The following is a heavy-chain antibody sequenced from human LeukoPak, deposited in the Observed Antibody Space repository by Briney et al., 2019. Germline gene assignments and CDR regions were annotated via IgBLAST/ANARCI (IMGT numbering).Heavy chain of an antibody. D-gene: IGHD3-22*01. V-gene: IGHV1-58*01. J-gene: IGHJ4*02. CDR1: GFTFISSA. CDR3: AADPSYSSGYRYYFDY. CDR2: IFVGSGNT. Sequence: ASVKVSCKTSGFTFISSAVQWVRQARGQRLDWIGWIFVGSGNTNYAQKLQESVSISRDMSTSPAYMELSSLRSEDTAVYYCAADPSYSSGYRYYFDYWGQGTLVTVSS.